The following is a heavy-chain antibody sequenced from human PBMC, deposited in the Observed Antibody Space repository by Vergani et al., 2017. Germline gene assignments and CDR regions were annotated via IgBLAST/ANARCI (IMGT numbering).Heavy chain of an antibody. CDR1: GFTFSSYA. D-gene: IGHD5-24*01. CDR2: ISGSGGST. V-gene: IGHV3-23*01. CDR3: AKVPRATLVSFDY. J-gene: IGHJ4*02. Sequence: EVQLLESGGGLVQPGGSLRLSCAASGFTFSSYAMSWVRQAPGKGLEGGSGISGSGGSTYYADSVKGRFTISRDNSKNTLYLQMNSLRAEDTAVYYCAKVPRATLVSFDYWGQGTLVTVSS.